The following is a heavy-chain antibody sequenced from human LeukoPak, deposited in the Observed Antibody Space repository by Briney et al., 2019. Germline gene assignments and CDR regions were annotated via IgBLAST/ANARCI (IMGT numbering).Heavy chain of an antibody. CDR1: GFTFSSYS. J-gene: IGHJ4*02. V-gene: IGHV3-23*01. CDR3: AKPSSGWYEY. Sequence: GGSLRLSCAASGFTFSSYSMNWVRQAPGKGLEWVSAISGSGGSTYYADSVKGRFTISRDNSKNTLYLQMNSLRAEDTAVYYCAKPSSGWYEYWGQGTLVTVSS. CDR2: ISGSGGST. D-gene: IGHD6-19*01.